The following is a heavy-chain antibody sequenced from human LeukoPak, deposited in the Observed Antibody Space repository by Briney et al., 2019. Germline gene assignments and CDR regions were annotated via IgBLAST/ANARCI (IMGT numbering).Heavy chain of an antibody. CDR2: IIPIFGTA. Sequence: ASVKVSCKAPGGTFSSYAISWVRQAPGQGLEWMGGIIPIFGTANYAQKFQGRVTITADESTSTAYMELSSLRSEDTAVYYCAPVEYSSSSGAFDIWGQGTMVTVSS. J-gene: IGHJ3*02. D-gene: IGHD6-6*01. CDR3: APVEYSSSSGAFDI. V-gene: IGHV1-69*13. CDR1: GGTFSSYA.